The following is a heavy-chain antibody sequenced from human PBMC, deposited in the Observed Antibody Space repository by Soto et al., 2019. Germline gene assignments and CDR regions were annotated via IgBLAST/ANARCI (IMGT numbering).Heavy chain of an antibody. CDR2: ISVNGGIT. D-gene: IGHD3-3*01. CDR1: GFTFNSYA. J-gene: IGHJ4*02. V-gene: IGHV3-23*01. Sequence: GGSLRLSCAASGFTFNSYAMTWVRQAPGKGLEWVSTISVNGGITHYADSVKGRFTISRDNSKNTLYLQMNSLRAEETAVYYCAKGKAHTMFGVDTLFDYWGKGNMVTVSS. CDR3: AKGKAHTMFGVDTLFDY.